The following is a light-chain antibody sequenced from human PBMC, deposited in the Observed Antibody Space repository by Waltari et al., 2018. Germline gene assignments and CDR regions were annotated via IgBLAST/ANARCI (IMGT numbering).Light chain of an antibody. J-gene: IGLJ1*01. CDR3: CSYAGSYTYV. CDR2: DVS. CDR1: RSDVGGYKY. Sequence: QSALTQPRPVSGSPGQSVTISCPGTRSDVGGYKYVSWYQQHPGKAPKLMIYDVSKRPSGVPDRFSGSKSGNTASLTISGLQAEDEADYYCCSYAGSYTYVFGTGTKVTVL. V-gene: IGLV2-11*01.